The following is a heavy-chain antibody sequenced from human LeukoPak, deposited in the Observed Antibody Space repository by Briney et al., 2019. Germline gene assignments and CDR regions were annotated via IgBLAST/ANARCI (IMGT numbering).Heavy chain of an antibody. V-gene: IGHV4-30-4*08. D-gene: IGHD6-13*01. J-gene: IGHJ6*03. CDR3: ARGRGLAAAGTNYMDV. Sequence: PSETLSLTCTVSGGSISSYYWSWIRQPPGKGLEWIGYIYYSGSTYYNPSLKSRVTISVDTSKNQFSLKLSSVTAADTAVYYCARGRGLAAAGTNYMDVWGKGTTVTVSS. CDR1: GGSISSYY. CDR2: IYYSGST.